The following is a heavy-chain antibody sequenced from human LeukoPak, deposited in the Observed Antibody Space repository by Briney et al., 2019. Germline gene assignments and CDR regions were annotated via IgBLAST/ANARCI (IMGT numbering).Heavy chain of an antibody. D-gene: IGHD2-21*01. CDR1: GYTLTELS. CDR3: ARDVNIVFDY. Sequence: ASVKVSCKVSGYTLTELSMHWVRQAPGNGLEWMGGFDPEDGETIYAQKFQGRVTMAEDTSTDTAYMELSSLRSEDTVVYYCARDVNIVFDYWGQGTLVTVSS. CDR2: FDPEDGET. V-gene: IGHV1-24*01. J-gene: IGHJ4*02.